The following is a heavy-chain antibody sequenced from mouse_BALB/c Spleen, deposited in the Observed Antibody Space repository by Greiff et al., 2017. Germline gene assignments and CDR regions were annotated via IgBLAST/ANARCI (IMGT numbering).Heavy chain of an antibody. V-gene: IGHV1-69*02. CDR2: IYPSDSYT. D-gene: IGHD1-2*01. CDR1: GYTFTSYW. CDR3: TRRITTATGYFDY. Sequence: VQLQQPGAELVRPGASVKLSCKASGYTFTSYWINWVKQRPGQGLEWIGNIYPSDSYTNYNQKFKDKATLTVDKSSSTAYMQLSSPTSEDSAVYYCTRRITTATGYFDYWGQGTTLTVSS. J-gene: IGHJ2*01.